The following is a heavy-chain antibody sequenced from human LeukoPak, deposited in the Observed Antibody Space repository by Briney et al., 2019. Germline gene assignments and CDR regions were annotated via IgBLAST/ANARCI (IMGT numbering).Heavy chain of an antibody. Sequence: PSQTLSLTCAVYGGSFSGYYWSWIRHPPRKGLEWIGEINHSGSTNYNPSLKSRVTISVDTSKNQFSLKLSSVTAADTAVYYCARGGTYSSSWYVFRWFDHWGQGTLVTVSS. D-gene: IGHD6-13*01. CDR1: GGSFSGYY. V-gene: IGHV4-34*01. CDR3: ARGGTYSSSWYVFRWFDH. CDR2: INHSGST. J-gene: IGHJ5*02.